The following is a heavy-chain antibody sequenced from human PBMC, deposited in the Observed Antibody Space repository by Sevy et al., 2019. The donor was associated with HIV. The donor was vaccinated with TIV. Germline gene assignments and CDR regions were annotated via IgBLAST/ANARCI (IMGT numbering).Heavy chain of an antibody. Sequence: GESLKISCAASGFTFSSYWMHWVRQAPGKGLVWVSRINSDESSTSYADSVKGRFTISRDNAKNTLYLQMNSLRAEDRAVYYCGLQGYSYGHYYYYYYMDVWGKGTTVTVSS. V-gene: IGHV3-74*01. J-gene: IGHJ6*03. D-gene: IGHD5-18*01. CDR3: GLQGYSYGHYYYYYYMDV. CDR1: GFTFSSYW. CDR2: INSDESST.